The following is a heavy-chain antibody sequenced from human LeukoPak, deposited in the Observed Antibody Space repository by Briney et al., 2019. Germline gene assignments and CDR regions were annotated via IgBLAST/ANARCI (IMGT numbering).Heavy chain of an antibody. CDR2: INPNSGGT. J-gene: IGHJ4*02. V-gene: IGHV1-2*02. Sequence: ASVEVSCKASGYTFTGYYMHWVRQAPGQGLEWMGWINPNSGGTNYAQKFQGRVTMTRDTSISTAYMELSRLRSDDTAVYYCARDLEGYCSSTSCYKGSGDFDYWGQGTLVTVSS. CDR1: GYTFTGYY. CDR3: ARDLEGYCSSTSCYKGSGDFDY. D-gene: IGHD2-2*02.